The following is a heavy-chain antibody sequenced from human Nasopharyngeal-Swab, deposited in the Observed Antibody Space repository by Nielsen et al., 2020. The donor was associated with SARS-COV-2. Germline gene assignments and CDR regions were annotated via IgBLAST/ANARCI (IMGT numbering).Heavy chain of an antibody. D-gene: IGHD3-22*01. J-gene: IGHJ4*02. Sequence: SVKVSCKASGGTFSSYAISWVRQAPGQGLEWMGGIIPIFGTANYAQKFQGRVTITADESTSTAYMELSSLRSEDTAVYYCAGGDDSLANSYYWGQGTLITVSS. CDR2: IIPIFGTA. CDR1: GGTFSSYA. V-gene: IGHV1-69*13. CDR3: AGGDDSLANSYY.